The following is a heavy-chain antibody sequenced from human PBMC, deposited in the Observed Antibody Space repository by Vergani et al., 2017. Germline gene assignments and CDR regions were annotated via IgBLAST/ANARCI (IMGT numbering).Heavy chain of an antibody. Sequence: EVQLVQSGAEVKKPGESLKISCTGSGYSFTSYWIGWVRQMPGKGLEWMGIIYPGDSDTRYSPSFQGQVTIAADNSISTAYLQWSSLKASDPAMYYCARHYMAGDIVVVPAAPPDYWGQGTLVTVSS. CDR2: IYPGDSDT. D-gene: IGHD2-2*01. CDR1: GYSFTSYW. J-gene: IGHJ4*02. CDR3: ARHYMAGDIVVVPAAPPDY. V-gene: IGHV5-51*01.